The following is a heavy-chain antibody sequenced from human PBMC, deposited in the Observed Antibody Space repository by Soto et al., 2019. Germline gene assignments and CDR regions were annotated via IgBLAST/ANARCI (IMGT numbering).Heavy chain of an antibody. D-gene: IGHD1-26*01. Sequence: QVQLVESGGGVVQPGRSLRLSCAASGFTFSSYGMHWVRQAPGKGLEWVAVIWYDGSNKYYADSVKGRFTISRDNSKNTLYLPMNRLRAEDTAVYYCARVPVEVGATIPYNDYWGQGTLVTVSS. J-gene: IGHJ4*02. CDR1: GFTFSSYG. V-gene: IGHV3-33*01. CDR2: IWYDGSNK. CDR3: ARVPVEVGATIPYNDY.